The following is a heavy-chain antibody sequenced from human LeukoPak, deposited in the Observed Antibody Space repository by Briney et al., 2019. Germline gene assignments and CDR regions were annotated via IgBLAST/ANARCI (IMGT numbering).Heavy chain of an antibody. V-gene: IGHV1-18*01. CDR2: ISAYNGNT. D-gene: IGHD3-3*01. CDR1: GYTFTSYG. CDR3: ARAEIYDFWSGYSPLSDAFDI. Sequence: ASIKVSCKASGYTFTSYGVSWVRQAPGQGLEWVGWISAYNGNTKHAQKFQGRVTMTRDTSISTAYMELSRLRSDDTAVYYCARAEIYDFWSGYSPLSDAFDIWGQGTMVTVSS. J-gene: IGHJ3*02.